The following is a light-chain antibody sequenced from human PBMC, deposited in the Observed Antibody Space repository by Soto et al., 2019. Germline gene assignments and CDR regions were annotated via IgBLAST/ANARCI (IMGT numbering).Light chain of an antibody. CDR2: GAS. CDR1: QSVSSSY. CDR3: QQYGSSGT. Sequence: ENVLTQCPGTLSLSPGERATLSCRASQSVSSSYIAWYQQKPGQAPRLLIYGASNRATGIPDRFSGSGSGTDFTLTISRLEPEDFAVYYCQQYGSSGTFGQGTKVDI. V-gene: IGKV3-20*01. J-gene: IGKJ1*01.